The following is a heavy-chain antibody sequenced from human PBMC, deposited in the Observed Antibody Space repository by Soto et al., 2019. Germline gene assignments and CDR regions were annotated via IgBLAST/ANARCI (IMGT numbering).Heavy chain of an antibody. V-gene: IGHV3-74*01. CDR3: TRAPGYSGWFDP. CDR1: GFTFSSYW. Sequence: PGGSLRLSCAASGFTFSSYWMHWVRQAPGKGLVWVSRIYIDGSSTSYADSVKGRFTISRDNAKNTLFLQMNSLRVEDTAVYYCTRAPGYSGWFDPWGQGTLVTVSS. CDR2: IYIDGSST. J-gene: IGHJ5*02. D-gene: IGHD5-18*01.